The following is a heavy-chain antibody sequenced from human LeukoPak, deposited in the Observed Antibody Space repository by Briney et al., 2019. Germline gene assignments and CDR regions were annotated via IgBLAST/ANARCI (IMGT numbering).Heavy chain of an antibody. CDR3: ARHGPLAGYDSSGYYFDY. V-gene: IGHV5-51*01. D-gene: IGHD3-22*01. J-gene: IGHJ4*02. CDR2: IYPGDSDT. Sequence: GESLKISCKASGYSFTSYWIGWVRQMPGKGLEWMGIIYPGDSDTRYSPSFQGQVTISADKSISTAYLQWSSLKASDTAMYYCARHGPLAGYDSSGYYFDYWGQGTLVTVSS. CDR1: GYSFTSYW.